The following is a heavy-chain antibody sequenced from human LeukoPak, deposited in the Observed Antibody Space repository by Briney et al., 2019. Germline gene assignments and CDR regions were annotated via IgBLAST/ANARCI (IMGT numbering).Heavy chain of an antibody. CDR3: ARGNILTGYCFDF. D-gene: IGHD3-9*01. CDR2: IHYTGAT. J-gene: IGHJ4*02. Sequence: PSETLSLTCAVCGGSITGYYWSWIRQTPGRGLEWVGEIHYTGATSYNPSLKGRATISTDTSKNQFSLRLSSVTAADTAVYYCARGNILTGYCFDFWGQGALVTVSS. V-gene: IGHV4-34*01. CDR1: GGSITGYY.